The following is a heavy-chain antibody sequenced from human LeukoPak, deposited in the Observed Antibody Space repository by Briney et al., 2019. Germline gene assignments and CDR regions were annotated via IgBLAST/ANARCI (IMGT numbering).Heavy chain of an antibody. CDR1: GFTFSSYA. CDR3: AKEKWLHPDAFDI. V-gene: IGHV3-23*01. J-gene: IGHJ3*02. CDR2: ISGSGGST. D-gene: IGHD5-24*01. Sequence: GGSLRLSCAASGFTFSSYAMSWVRQAPGKRLEWVSAISGSGGSTYYADSVKGRFTISRDNSKNTLYLQMYSLRAEDTAVYYCAKEKWLHPDAFDIWGQGTMVTVSS.